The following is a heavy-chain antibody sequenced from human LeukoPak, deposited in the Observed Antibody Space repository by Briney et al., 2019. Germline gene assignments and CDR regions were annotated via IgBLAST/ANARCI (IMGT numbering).Heavy chain of an antibody. CDR3: ARDMGVFSKWSKYDY. Sequence: SQTLSLTCAISGDSVSTNSAAWTWIRQSPSRGLEWLGRTYYRSKWYNDYAVSVKSRIDINPDTSKNQFSLHLNSVTPEDTAVYYCARDMGVFSKWSKYDYWGQGTLVTVSS. J-gene: IGHJ4*02. CDR2: TYYRSKWYN. V-gene: IGHV6-1*01. D-gene: IGHD2-15*01. CDR1: GDSVSTNSAA.